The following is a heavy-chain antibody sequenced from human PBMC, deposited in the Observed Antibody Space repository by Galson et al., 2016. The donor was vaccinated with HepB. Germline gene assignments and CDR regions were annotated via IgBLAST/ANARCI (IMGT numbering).Heavy chain of an antibody. J-gene: IGHJ4*02. CDR3: AKGAAGGTYSALDY. CDR2: ISSSGGTT. D-gene: IGHD1-26*01. CDR1: GFTFGSYA. V-gene: IGHV3-23*01. Sequence: SLRLSCAASGFTFGSYAMTWIRQAPGKGLEWVSSISSSGGTTYYTDSVKGRFTISRDGSEGTLYVHMNGLRVEDTAVYYCAKGAAGGTYSALDYWGRGALVTVSS.